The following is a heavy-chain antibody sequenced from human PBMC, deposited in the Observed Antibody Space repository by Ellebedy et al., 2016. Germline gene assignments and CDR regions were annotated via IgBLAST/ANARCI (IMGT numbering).Heavy chain of an antibody. Sequence: GESLKISCAASGFTFSSYGMHWVRQAPGKGLEWVSGIYSVGSRNYADSVKGRFTLSRDISKNTLYLQMNSLRVEDTAVYYCARHLMTTVPAGMDVWGQGTTVTVS. V-gene: IGHV3-66*04. D-gene: IGHD2-2*01. J-gene: IGHJ6*02. CDR2: IYSVGSR. CDR3: ARHLMTTVPAGMDV. CDR1: GFTFSSYG.